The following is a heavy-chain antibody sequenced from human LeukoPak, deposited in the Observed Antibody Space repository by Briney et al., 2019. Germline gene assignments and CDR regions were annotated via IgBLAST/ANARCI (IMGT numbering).Heavy chain of an antibody. Sequence: SVKVSRKTSGGTFSNYAISWVRQAPGQGLEWVGGIIPILGTSNSAEKFQGRLTVTTDEFTGTAYMELSTLRSEDTAVYYCATDLADATYGFDIWGQGTMVTVSS. CDR1: GGTFSNYA. CDR2: IIPILGTS. J-gene: IGHJ3*02. V-gene: IGHV1-69*05. CDR3: ATDLADATYGFDI. D-gene: IGHD6-13*01.